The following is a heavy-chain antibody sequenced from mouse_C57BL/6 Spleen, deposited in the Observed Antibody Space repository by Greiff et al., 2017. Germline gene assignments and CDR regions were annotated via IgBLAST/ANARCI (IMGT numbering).Heavy chain of an antibody. V-gene: IGHV2-2*01. J-gene: IGHJ4*01. CDR1: GFSLTSYG. D-gene: IGHD3-1*01. CDR3: AKKGYDYDAMDY. CDR2: IWSGGST. Sequence: QVQLQQSGPGLVQPSQSLSITCTVSGFSLTSYGVHWVRQSPGKGLEWLGVIWSGGSTDYNAAFISRLSLSKDTSKNQVFFKMNSLRADNTAIYYCAKKGYDYDAMDYWGQGTSVTVSS.